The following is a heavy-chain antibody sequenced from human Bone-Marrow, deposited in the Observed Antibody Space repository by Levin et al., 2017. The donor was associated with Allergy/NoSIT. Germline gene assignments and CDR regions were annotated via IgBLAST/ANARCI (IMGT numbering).Heavy chain of an antibody. CDR3: ARAHHPLYRYTGKNSFWYIDL. D-gene: IGHD1-26*01. J-gene: IGHJ2*01. CDR1: GFTFGNFA. Sequence: GSLRLSCAASGFTFGNFAMHWVRLTPGKGLEWVAVMSYDGSSKYYADSVKGRFTISGDSSKNTVYLQMNSVRAEDAAVYYCARAHHPLYRYTGKNSFWYIDLWGRGTLVKVS. V-gene: IGHV3-30-3*01. CDR2: MSYDGSSK.